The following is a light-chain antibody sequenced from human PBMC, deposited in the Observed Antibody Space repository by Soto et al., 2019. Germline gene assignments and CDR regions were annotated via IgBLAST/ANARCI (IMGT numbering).Light chain of an antibody. CDR2: GAS. CDR1: QSVSSNY. J-gene: IGKJ1*01. CDR3: QQYDTSPQT. V-gene: IGKV3-20*01. Sequence: EIVLTQSPGTLPLSPGERTTLSCRASQSVSSNYLAWYQQKRGQAPRLLIYGASSRAAGIPTRVSGSGSWTAFSRTISRLDPEDFEVYYWQQYDTSPQTFGQGTKV.